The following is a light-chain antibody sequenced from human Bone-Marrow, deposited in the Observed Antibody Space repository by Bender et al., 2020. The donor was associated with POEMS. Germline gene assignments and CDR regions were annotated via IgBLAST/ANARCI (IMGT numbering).Light chain of an antibody. V-gene: IGLV2-14*01. J-gene: IGLJ3*02. CDR1: NRDIRDYNY. CDR3: VSFGGNDFVL. CDR2: EVT. Sequence: QSALTQPASVSGSPGQSITISCTATNRDIRDYNYVSWYQQHPGKAPKLLIYEVTHRPSGVSARFSGSKSGNTASLTISGLQAEDEADYYCVSFGGNDFVLFGGGTKLTVL.